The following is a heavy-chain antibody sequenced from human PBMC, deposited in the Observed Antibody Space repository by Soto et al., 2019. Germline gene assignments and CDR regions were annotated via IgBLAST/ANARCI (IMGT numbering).Heavy chain of an antibody. V-gene: IGHV4-59*01. CDR2: LYNSGST. Sequence: QVQLQESGPGLVKPSDTLSLTCTVSGGSSSSYYWSWIRQRPRKEMEWIGYLYNSGSTKYQPSLKSLVHISVDTSKHHFYLKLSSVTAADPAVYYCAREGVDTARPNYFAYWGQGTLVTVSS. CDR3: AREGVDTARPNYFAY. CDR1: GGSSSSYY. D-gene: IGHD5-18*01. J-gene: IGHJ4*02.